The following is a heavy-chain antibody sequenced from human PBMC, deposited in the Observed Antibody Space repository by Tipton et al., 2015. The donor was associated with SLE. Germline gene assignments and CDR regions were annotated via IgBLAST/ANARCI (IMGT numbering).Heavy chain of an antibody. Sequence: RSLRLSCVASGFTFSTYAIHWVRQAPGKGLEWVGVISNDGNKRYYADSVKGRFTISRDNSKNTLYLQMNSLRAEDTAVYYCARESSSSWFGEYYFDYWGQGTLVTVSS. CDR2: ISNDGNKR. J-gene: IGHJ4*02. CDR3: ARESSSSWFGEYYFDY. CDR1: GFTFSTYA. V-gene: IGHV3-30*04. D-gene: IGHD6-13*01.